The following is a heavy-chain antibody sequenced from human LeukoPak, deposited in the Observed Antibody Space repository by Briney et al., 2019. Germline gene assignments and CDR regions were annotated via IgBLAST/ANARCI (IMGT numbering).Heavy chain of an antibody. CDR1: GFTVSSNY. D-gene: IGHD1-1*01. J-gene: IGHJ6*03. CDR3: ARDPAGRGTADNYYYYYMDV. Sequence: PGGSLRLSCAASGFTVSSNYMSWVRQAPGKGLEWGSVIYSGGSTYYADSVKGRVTISRDNYKNTLYLQMNSLRAEDKAVYYCARDPAGRGTADNYYYYYMDVWGKGTTVTVSS. V-gene: IGHV3-66*01. CDR2: IYSGGST.